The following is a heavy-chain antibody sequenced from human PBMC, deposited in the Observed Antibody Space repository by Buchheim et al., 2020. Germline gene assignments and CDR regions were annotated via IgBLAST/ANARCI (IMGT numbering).Heavy chain of an antibody. CDR3: ARVVCSGGSCFRPYGMDV. Sequence: QVQLVQSGAEVKKPGSSVKVSCKASGGTFSSYTISWVRRAPGQGLEWMGRIIPILGIANYAQKFQGRVTITADKSTSTAYMELSSLRSEDTAVYYCARVVCSGGSCFRPYGMDVWDQGTT. CDR2: IIPILGIA. J-gene: IGHJ6*02. V-gene: IGHV1-69*02. D-gene: IGHD2-15*01. CDR1: GGTFSSYT.